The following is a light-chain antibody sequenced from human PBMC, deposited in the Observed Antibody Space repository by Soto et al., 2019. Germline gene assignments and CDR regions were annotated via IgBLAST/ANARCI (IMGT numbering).Light chain of an antibody. V-gene: IGLV2-14*01. Sequence: SVLAQPASVSGSPWQAITISCTGNSSDVGGYNYVSWYQQHPGKAPKPMIYDVSNRPSGVSNRFSGSKSGNTASLTISGLQAEDEADYYCSSYTSSSTYVFGTGTKVTVL. CDR3: SSYTSSSTYV. CDR1: SSDVGGYNY. J-gene: IGLJ1*01. CDR2: DVS.